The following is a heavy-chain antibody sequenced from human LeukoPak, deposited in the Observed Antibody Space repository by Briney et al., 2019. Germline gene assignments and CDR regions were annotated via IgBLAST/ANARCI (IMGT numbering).Heavy chain of an antibody. CDR3: AKDLTIVGATTDDAFDI. J-gene: IGHJ3*02. V-gene: IGHV3-23*01. D-gene: IGHD1-26*01. Sequence: GGSLRLSCAASGFTFSSYAMSWVRQAPGKGLEWVSAISGSGGSTYYADSVKGRFTISRDNSKNTLYLQMNSLRAEETAVYYCAKDLTIVGATTDDAFDIWGQGTMVTVSS. CDR1: GFTFSSYA. CDR2: ISGSGGST.